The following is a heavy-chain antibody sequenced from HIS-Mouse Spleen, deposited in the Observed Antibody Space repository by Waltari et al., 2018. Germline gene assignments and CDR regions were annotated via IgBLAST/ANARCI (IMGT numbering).Heavy chain of an antibody. CDR3: AKASSGWLDY. D-gene: IGHD6-19*01. Sequence: QVQLVESGGGVVQPGWSMRLPCAASGVTFSSYGLHWVRQAPGKGLEWLAVISYDGSNKYYADSVKGRFTISRDNSKNTLYLQMNSLRAEDTAVYYCAKASSGWLDYWGQGTLVTVSS. V-gene: IGHV3-30*18. CDR2: ISYDGSNK. CDR1: GVTFSSYG. J-gene: IGHJ4*02.